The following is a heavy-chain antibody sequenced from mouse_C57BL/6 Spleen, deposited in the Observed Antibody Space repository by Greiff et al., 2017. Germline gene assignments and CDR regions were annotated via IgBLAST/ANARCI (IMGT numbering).Heavy chain of an antibody. CDR3: TRVERSRYGSSYDYFDY. D-gene: IGHD1-1*01. V-gene: IGHV6-6*01. CDR2: IRNKANNHAT. CDR1: GFTFSDAW. J-gene: IGHJ2*01. Sequence: EVKLMESGGGLVQPGGSMKLSCAASGFTFSDAWMDWVRQSPEKGLEWVAEIRNKANNHATYYAESVKGRFTISRDDSKSSVYLQMNSLRAEDTGIYYCTRVERSRYGSSYDYFDYWGQGTTLTVSS.